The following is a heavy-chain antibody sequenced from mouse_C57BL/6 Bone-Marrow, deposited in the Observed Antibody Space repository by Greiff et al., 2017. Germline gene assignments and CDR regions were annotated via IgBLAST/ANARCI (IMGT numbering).Heavy chain of an antibody. J-gene: IGHJ3*01. CDR3: ANLLAY. CDR2: IDPSDSYT. Sequence: QVQLQQPGAELVMPGASVKLSCKASGYTFTSYWMHWVKQRPGQGLEWIVEIDPSDSYTNYNQKFKGKSTWTVDKSSSTAYMQLSSLTSEDSAVYYCANLLAYWGQGTLVTVSA. V-gene: IGHV1-69*01. CDR1: GYTFTSYW.